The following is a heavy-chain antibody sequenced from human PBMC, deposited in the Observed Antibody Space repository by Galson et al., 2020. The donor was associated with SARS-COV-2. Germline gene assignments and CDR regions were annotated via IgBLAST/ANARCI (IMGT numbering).Heavy chain of an antibody. CDR2: IFHSGNT. V-gene: IGHV4-4*02. CDR3: SRIIVTAYYFSYMDV. CDR1: GGSISSSDW. Sequence: SETLSLTCAVSGGSISSSDWSGWVRQPPGKGLEWIGEIFHSGNTNYNPSLKSRVTMSLDTSKNQFSLKLSSVTAADTALYYCSRIIVTAYYFSYMDVWGKGTTVTVSS. D-gene: IGHD2-21*02. J-gene: IGHJ6*03.